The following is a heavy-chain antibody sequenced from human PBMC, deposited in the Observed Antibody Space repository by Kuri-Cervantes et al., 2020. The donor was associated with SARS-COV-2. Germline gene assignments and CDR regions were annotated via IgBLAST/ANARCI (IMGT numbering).Heavy chain of an antibody. D-gene: IGHD3-10*01. CDR3: ARGFYGPPTRRSGSYGYYYYYMDV. CDR1: GGSFSGYY. CDR2: INHSGST. J-gene: IGHJ6*03. V-gene: IGHV4-34*01. Sequence: SETLSLTCAVYGGSFSGYYWSWIRQPPGKGLEWIGEINHSGSTNYNPSLKGRVTISVDTSKNQFSLKLSSVTAADTAVYYCARGFYGPPTRRSGSYGYYYYYMDVWGKGTTVTVSS.